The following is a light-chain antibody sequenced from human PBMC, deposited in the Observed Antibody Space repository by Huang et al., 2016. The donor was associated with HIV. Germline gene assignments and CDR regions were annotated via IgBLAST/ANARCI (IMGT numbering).Light chain of an antibody. CDR2: GAS. V-gene: IGKV3-15*01. CDR3: QQYNNWPRT. J-gene: IGKJ1*01. Sequence: ELVMTQSPATLSVSPGERATLSCRASQSVSSSLAWYQQKPVQSPRLLLYGASARATGIPARFIGSGSGTEFTLTISSLQSEDFAVYYCQQYNNWPRTFGQGTKVEIK. CDR1: QSVSSS.